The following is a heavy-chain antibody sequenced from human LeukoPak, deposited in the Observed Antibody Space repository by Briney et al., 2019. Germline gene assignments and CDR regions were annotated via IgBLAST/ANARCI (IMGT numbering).Heavy chain of an antibody. CDR1: GFTFSNYG. D-gene: IGHD2-15*01. CDR2: LSYDGSNK. Sequence: GRSLRLSCAASGFTFSNYGFHWVRQAPGKGLEWVAVLSYDGSNKYYADSVKGRFTISRDNSKNTLYLQMNSLRAEDTAVYYCAKSPVGYCSGGSCYQDYWGQGTLVTVSS. V-gene: IGHV3-30*18. CDR3: AKSPVGYCSGGSCYQDY. J-gene: IGHJ4*02.